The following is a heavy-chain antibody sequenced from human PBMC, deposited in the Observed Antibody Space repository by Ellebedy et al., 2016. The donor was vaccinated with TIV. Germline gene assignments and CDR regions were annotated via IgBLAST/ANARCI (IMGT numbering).Heavy chain of an antibody. D-gene: IGHD5-12*01. Sequence: SETLSLTXTVSGGSVSSGSYYWSWIRQPPGKGLEWIGEINHSGSTNYNPSLKSRVTISVDTSKNQFSLKLSSVTAADTAVYYCASRGYSGYQGYFDYWGQGTLVTVSS. V-gene: IGHV4-39*07. J-gene: IGHJ4*02. CDR3: ASRGYSGYQGYFDY. CDR2: INHSGST. CDR1: GGSVSSGSYY.